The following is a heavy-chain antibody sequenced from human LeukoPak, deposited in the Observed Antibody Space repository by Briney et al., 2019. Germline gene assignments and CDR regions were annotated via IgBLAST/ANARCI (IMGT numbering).Heavy chain of an antibody. CDR3: ARSGNRYDRLVHFDY. CDR2: IYPGDSDT. Sequence: GESLKISCKGSGYSFTSYWIGWVRQMPGKGLEWMGIIYPGDSDTRYSPSFQGQVTISADKSISTAYLQWSSLKASDTAMYYCARSGNRYDRLVHFDYWGQGTLVTVSS. CDR1: GYSFTSYW. D-gene: IGHD3-16*02. J-gene: IGHJ4*02. V-gene: IGHV5-51*01.